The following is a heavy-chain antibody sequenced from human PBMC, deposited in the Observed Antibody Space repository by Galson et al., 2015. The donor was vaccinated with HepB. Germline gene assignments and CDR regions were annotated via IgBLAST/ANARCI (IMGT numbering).Heavy chain of an antibody. V-gene: IGHV3-30-3*01. CDR3: VRPTVERADADHTLYFQL. D-gene: IGHD1-14*01. CDR2: ISYAGSST. CDR1: GFSFNYFP. Sequence: SLRLSCAASGFSFNYFPMNWVRQAPGKGLEWVAVISYAGSSTNYADFGKGRFTISGDNSKKSLYLQMNSMRGENTALYYCVRPTVERADADHTLYFQLSSLSTLVTVSS. J-gene: IGHJ2*01.